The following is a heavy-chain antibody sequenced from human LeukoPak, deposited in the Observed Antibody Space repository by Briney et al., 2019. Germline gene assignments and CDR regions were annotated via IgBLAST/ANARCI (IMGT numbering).Heavy chain of an antibody. J-gene: IGHJ6*02. Sequence: GGSLRLSCAASGFTFRGYAMNLVRQAPGKGLEWVSSISGSGSTTYFADSVKGRFTISRDNSKNTLYLQMSSLRAEDTAIYYCAKDSTVSGSYYGMDIWGQGTTVTVSS. V-gene: IGHV3-23*01. CDR3: AKDSTVSGSYYGMDI. CDR2: ISGSGSTT. D-gene: IGHD3-22*01. CDR1: GFTFRGYA.